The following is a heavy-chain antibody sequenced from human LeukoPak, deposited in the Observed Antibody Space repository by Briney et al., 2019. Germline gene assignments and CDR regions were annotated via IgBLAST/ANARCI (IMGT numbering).Heavy chain of an antibody. D-gene: IGHD3-22*01. CDR1: GYTFTRYG. V-gene: IGHV1-18*01. CDR2: ISAYNRNT. J-gene: IGHJ4*02. Sequence: ASVKVSCKASGYTFTRYGITWVRQAPGQGLEWVGWISAYNRNTNYAQKLQGRVSMTTDTSTSTAYMELRSLRSDDTAVYYCARDEPPYYYDSSGYYLDYWGRGTLVTVSS. CDR3: ARDEPPYYYDSSGYYLDY.